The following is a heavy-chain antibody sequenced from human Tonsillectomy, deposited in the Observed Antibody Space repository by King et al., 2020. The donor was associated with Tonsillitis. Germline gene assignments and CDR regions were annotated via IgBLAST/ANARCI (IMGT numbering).Heavy chain of an antibody. CDR3: AKDSGYYDSSGYSPDAFDI. CDR2: ISGSGGST. D-gene: IGHD3-22*01. J-gene: IGHJ3*02. Sequence: VQLVESGGGLVQPGGSLRLSCAASGFTFSSYAMSWVRQAPGKGLEWVSAISGSGGSTYYADSVKGRFTISRDTSKNTLYLQMNSLRAEDTAVYYCAKDSGYYDSSGYSPDAFDIWGQGTMVTVSS. CDR1: GFTFSSYA. V-gene: IGHV3-23*04.